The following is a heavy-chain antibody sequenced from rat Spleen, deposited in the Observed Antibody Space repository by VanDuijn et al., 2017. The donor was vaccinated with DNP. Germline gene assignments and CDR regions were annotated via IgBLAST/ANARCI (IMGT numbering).Heavy chain of an antibody. J-gene: IGHJ2*01. CDR1: GFSITSNY. Sequence: EVQLRESGPGLVKPSQSLSLTCSVTGFSITSNYWAWVRKLPGNKMEWIGYINHSGYTGYNPSLKSRNSITRDTSKNKFFLQLNSVSTEDTATDYCARETPGIDYWGQGVMVTVSS. V-gene: IGHV3-1*01. D-gene: IGHD1-4*01. CDR2: INHSGYT. CDR3: ARETPGIDY.